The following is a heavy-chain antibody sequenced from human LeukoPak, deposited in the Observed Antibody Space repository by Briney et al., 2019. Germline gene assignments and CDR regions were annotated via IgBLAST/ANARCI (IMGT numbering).Heavy chain of an antibody. Sequence: GGSLRLSCAASGFTFDDYATHWVRQAPGKGLEWVSGISWNSGSIGYAASVRGRFTISRDNAKNSLYLQMNSLRAEDMALYYCAKSYGDYALDYWGQGTLVTVSS. CDR1: GFTFDDYA. J-gene: IGHJ4*02. D-gene: IGHD4-17*01. CDR3: AKSYGDYALDY. V-gene: IGHV3-9*03. CDR2: ISWNSGSI.